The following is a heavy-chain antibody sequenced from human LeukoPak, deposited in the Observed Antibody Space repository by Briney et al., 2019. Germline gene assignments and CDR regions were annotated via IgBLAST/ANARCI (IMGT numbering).Heavy chain of an antibody. CDR1: GFTFSSCS. Sequence: GGSLRLSCAASGFTFSSCSMNWVRQAPGKGLEWVSYISSSSSTIYYADSVKGRFTISRDNAKNSLYLQMNSLRAEDTAVYYCARGPRITIFGVVAQYFQHWGQGTLVTVSS. J-gene: IGHJ1*01. CDR3: ARGPRITIFGVVAQYFQH. CDR2: ISSSSSTI. D-gene: IGHD3-3*01. V-gene: IGHV3-48*04.